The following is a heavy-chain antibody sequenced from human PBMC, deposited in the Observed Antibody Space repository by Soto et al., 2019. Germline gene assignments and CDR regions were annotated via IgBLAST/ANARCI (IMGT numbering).Heavy chain of an antibody. Sequence: QMQLQESGPGLVKTSETLSLTCTVSGGSIRESGLYWGWIRQSPGKGLEWIGSIFFSGRTHYNPALTRRVSISIDASKHQFSLHVISVTAGDPGVYYCVRSLMDVWGKGTPVTVSS. CDR1: GGSIRESGLY. CDR3: VRSLMDV. CDR2: IFFSGRT. V-gene: IGHV4-39*01. J-gene: IGHJ6*03.